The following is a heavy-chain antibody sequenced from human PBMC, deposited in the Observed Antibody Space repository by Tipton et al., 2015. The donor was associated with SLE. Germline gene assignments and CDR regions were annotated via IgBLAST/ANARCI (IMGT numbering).Heavy chain of an antibody. D-gene: IGHD5-12*01. CDR3: ATNGHGETYEFFTEYLRH. J-gene: IGHJ1*01. CDR2: LYSRGGT. V-gene: IGHV4-61*09. Sequence: TLSLTCTVSGDSISRGTYYWSWIRQSAGKGLEWIGHLYSRGGTKYNPSLKSRVTISGDTSKNQFSLQLNSVTATDTAVYYCATNGHGETYEFFTEYLRHWGQGTLVTVSS. CDR1: GDSISRGTYY.